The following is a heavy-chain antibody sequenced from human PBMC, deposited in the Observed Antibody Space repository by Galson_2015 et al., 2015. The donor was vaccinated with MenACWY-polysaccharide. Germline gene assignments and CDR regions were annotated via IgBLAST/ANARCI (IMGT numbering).Heavy chain of an antibody. D-gene: IGHD2-2*01. Sequence: ETLSLTCAVSGGSISSNHWWSWVRQPPGKGLEWIGEIYHTGTTNYNPSLESRLTISVDKSQSQFSLKLSSVTAADTAVYYCARRYRYATSDYYPAFDMWDQGTMVTVSS. CDR3: ARRYRYATSDYYPAFDM. V-gene: IGHV4-4*02. J-gene: IGHJ3*02. CDR1: GGSISSNHW. CDR2: IYHTGTT.